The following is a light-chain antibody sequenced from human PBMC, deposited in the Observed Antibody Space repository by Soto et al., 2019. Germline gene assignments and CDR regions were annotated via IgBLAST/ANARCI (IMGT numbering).Light chain of an antibody. Sequence: EIVLTQSPGTLSLSLGERATLSCRASQSVSSYLAWYQQKPGQAPRLLIYDASSRATGIPDRFSGGGSGTDFTLTISRLEPEDFAVYYCQQFSSYPLTFGGGTKVDIK. CDR2: DAS. CDR3: QQFSSYPLT. CDR1: QSVSSY. J-gene: IGKJ4*01. V-gene: IGKV3-20*01.